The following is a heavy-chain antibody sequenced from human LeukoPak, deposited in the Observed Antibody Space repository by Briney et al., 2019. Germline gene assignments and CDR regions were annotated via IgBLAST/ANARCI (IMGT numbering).Heavy chain of an antibody. CDR3: AREPRRNTSGGTFDY. Sequence: PSETLSLTCTVSGGSISSYYWSWIRQPPGKGLEWIGYIYYSGSTKYNPSLKSRVTISVDTSKNQFSLKLSSVTAADTAVYYCAREPRRNTSGGTFDYWGQGTLVTVSS. CDR1: GGSISSYY. V-gene: IGHV4-59*01. J-gene: IGHJ4*02. D-gene: IGHD2-15*01. CDR2: IYYSGST.